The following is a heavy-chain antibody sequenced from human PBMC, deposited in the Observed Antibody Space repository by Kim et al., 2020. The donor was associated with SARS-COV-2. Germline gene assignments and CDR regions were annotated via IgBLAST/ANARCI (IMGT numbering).Heavy chain of an antibody. CDR2: IHSSGST. V-gene: IGHV4-34*01. Sequence: SETLSLTCGVYDGSFSGYSWSWIRQSPGKGLEWIGEIHSSGSTNYHPSLKSRLTISVDTSKNQFSLKLSSVTAADTAVYYCASWIAGRMRWGQGTQVTVSS. CDR3: ASWIAGRMR. D-gene: IGHD2-2*03. J-gene: IGHJ4*02. CDR1: DGSFSGYS.